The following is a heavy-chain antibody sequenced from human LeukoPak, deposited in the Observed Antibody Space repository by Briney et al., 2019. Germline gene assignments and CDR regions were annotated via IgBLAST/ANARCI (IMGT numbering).Heavy chain of an antibody. CDR2: IYSGGST. Sequence: GGSLRLSCAASGFTVSNNYMSWVRQAPGKGLEWVSVIYSGGSTYYADSVKGRFTISRDNSKNTLYLQMNSLRVEDTAVYYCTKGPPDSSTWYKRTEGWGQGTLVTVSS. D-gene: IGHD6-13*01. CDR1: GFTVSNNY. V-gene: IGHV3-66*01. J-gene: IGHJ4*02. CDR3: TKGPPDSSTWYKRTEG.